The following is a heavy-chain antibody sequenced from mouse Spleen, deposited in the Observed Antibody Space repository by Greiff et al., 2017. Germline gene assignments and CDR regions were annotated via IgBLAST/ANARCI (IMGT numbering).Heavy chain of an antibody. CDR1: GFNIKDYY. CDR3: ANLLITTMVAEDY. V-gene: IGHV14-2*01. CDR2: IDPEDGET. Sequence: EVQLVESGAELVKPGASVKLSCTASGFNIKDYYMHWVKQRTEQGLEWIGRIDPEDGETKYAPKFQGKATITADTSSNTAYLQLSSLTSEDTAVYYCANLLITTMVAEDYWGQGTTLTVSS. J-gene: IGHJ2*01. D-gene: IGHD1-1*01.